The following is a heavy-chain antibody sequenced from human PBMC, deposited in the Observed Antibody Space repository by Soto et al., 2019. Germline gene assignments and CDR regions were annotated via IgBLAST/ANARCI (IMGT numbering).Heavy chain of an antibody. Sequence: QVQLVQSGAEVKKPGSSVKVSCKASGGTFSSYTISWVRQAPGQGLEWMGRIIPILGIANYAQKFQGRVTITADKSTSTAYMELSSLRSEDTAVYYCARDQGLRYFDRSIDYWGQGTLVTVSS. J-gene: IGHJ4*02. CDR2: IIPILGIA. CDR1: GGTFSSYT. D-gene: IGHD3-9*01. V-gene: IGHV1-69*08. CDR3: ARDQGLRYFDRSIDY.